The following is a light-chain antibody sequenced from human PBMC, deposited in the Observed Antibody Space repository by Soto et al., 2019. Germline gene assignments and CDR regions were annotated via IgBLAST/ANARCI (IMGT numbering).Light chain of an antibody. CDR2: DTS. CDR3: QQYVTSPYT. Sequence: EIVLTQSPATLSLSPGERATLSCGASQSVGTSYLSWYQQKPGLAPRLLIYDTSSRATGIPDRFSGSGSGSDFTLTISRLEPEDFALYYCQQYVTSPYTFGQGTKLEIK. J-gene: IGKJ2*01. V-gene: IGKV3D-20*01. CDR1: QSVGTSY.